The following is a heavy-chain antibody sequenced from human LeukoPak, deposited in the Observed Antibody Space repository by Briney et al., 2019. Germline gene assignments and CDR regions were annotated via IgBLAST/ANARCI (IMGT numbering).Heavy chain of an antibody. J-gene: IGHJ4*02. D-gene: IGHD6-19*01. Sequence: SETLSLTCAVYGGSLSGYYWSWIRQPPGKGLEWIGEINHSGSTNYNPSLKSRVTISVDTSKNQLSLKLSSMTAADTDVYYCARQWLVSPPFDYWGQGTLVTVSS. CDR1: GGSLSGYY. CDR3: ARQWLVSPPFDY. CDR2: INHSGST. V-gene: IGHV4-34*01.